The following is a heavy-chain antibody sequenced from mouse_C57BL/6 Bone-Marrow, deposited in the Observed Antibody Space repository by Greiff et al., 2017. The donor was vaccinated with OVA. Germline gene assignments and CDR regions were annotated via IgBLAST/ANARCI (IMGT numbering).Heavy chain of an antibody. CDR2: ISYDGSN. D-gene: IGHD2-2*01. J-gene: IGHJ4*01. CDR1: GYSITSGYY. V-gene: IGHV3-6*01. CDR3: ARDGYYYAMDY. Sequence: EVKVEESGPGLVKPSQSLSLTCSVTGYSITSGYYWNWIRQFPGNKLEWMGYISYDGSNNYNPSLKNRISITRDTSKNQFFLKLNSVTTEDTATYYCARDGYYYAMDYWGQGTSVTVSS.